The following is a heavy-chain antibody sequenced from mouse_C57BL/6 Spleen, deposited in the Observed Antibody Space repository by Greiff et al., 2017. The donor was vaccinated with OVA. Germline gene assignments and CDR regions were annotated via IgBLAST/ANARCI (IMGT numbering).Heavy chain of an antibody. D-gene: IGHD4-1*01. Sequence: VQLQQSGPELVKPGASVKISCKASGYAFSSSWMNWVKQRPGKGLEWIGRIYPGDGDTNYNGKFKGKATLTADKSSSTAYMQRSSLAAEDSAVCFCANWDDYWGQGTTLTVSS. CDR1: GYAFSSSW. CDR3: ANWDDY. V-gene: IGHV1-82*01. CDR2: IYPGDGDT. J-gene: IGHJ2*01.